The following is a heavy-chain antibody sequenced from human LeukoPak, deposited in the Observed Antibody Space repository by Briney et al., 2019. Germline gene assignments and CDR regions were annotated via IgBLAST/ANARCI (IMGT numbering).Heavy chain of an antibody. Sequence: GGSLRLSCAASGFTFSSYDMHWVRQAPGRGLEWVTVISYDGSNKYYGDSVKGRFTISRDNSKNTLYLKMNSLRAEDTAVYYCAKEGSNGDFDYWGQGTLVTVSS. CDR3: AKEGSNGDFDY. D-gene: IGHD1-26*01. CDR2: ISYDGSNK. CDR1: GFTFSSYD. J-gene: IGHJ4*02. V-gene: IGHV3-30*18.